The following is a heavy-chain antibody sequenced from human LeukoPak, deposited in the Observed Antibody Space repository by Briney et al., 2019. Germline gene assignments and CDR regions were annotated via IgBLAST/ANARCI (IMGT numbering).Heavy chain of an antibody. CDR2: ISYDGSNK. J-gene: IGHJ4*02. Sequence: GGSLRLSCAASGFTFSSYGMHWVRQAPGKGLEWVAVISYDGSNKYYADSVKGRFTISRDNFKNTLYLQMNSLRAEDTAVYYCAKASVRGSGSYYFDYWGQGTLVTVSS. D-gene: IGHD3-10*01. CDR1: GFTFSSYG. V-gene: IGHV3-30*18. CDR3: AKASVRGSGSYYFDY.